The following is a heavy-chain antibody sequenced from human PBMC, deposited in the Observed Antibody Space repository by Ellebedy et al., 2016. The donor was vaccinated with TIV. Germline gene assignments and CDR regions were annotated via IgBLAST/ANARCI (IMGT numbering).Heavy chain of an antibody. Sequence: GESLKISXVASIGIKYMNWVRQPPGKGLEWVANIDQDGSEENYVDSVKGRFIISRDNAKKSLYLQMSSLRPEDTAVYYCAGGADWLIEHWGLGTLVTVSS. J-gene: IGHJ1*01. CDR3: AGGADWLIEH. V-gene: IGHV3-7*03. CDR2: IDQDGSEE. D-gene: IGHD3-9*01. CDR1: IGIKY.